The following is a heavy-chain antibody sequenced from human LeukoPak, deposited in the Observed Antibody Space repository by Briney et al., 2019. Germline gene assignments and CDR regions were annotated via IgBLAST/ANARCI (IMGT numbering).Heavy chain of an antibody. D-gene: IGHD6-19*01. J-gene: IGHJ3*02. CDR3: AKALYSSLAKDAFDI. CDR1: GFTFSSYG. Sequence: PGRSLRLSCAASGFTFSSYGMYWVRQAPGKGLEWVAVISYDGSNKYCADSVKGRFSISRGNSKNTLDPQMNSLRAEDTAVYYCAKALYSSLAKDAFDIWGQGTKVTVSS. V-gene: IGHV3-30*18. CDR2: ISYDGSNK.